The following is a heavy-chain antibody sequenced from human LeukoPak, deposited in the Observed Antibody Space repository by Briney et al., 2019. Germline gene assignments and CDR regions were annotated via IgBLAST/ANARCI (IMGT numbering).Heavy chain of an antibody. Sequence: GASVKVSCKASGYTFTSYGISWVRQAPGQGLEWMGWISAYNGNTNYAQKLQGRVTMTTDTSTSTAYMELRSLRSDDTAVYYCARVSYYYDSSGLPRYYYGMDVWGQGTTVTVSS. D-gene: IGHD3-22*01. J-gene: IGHJ6*02. CDR3: ARVSYYYDSSGLPRYYYGMDV. V-gene: IGHV1-18*01. CDR2: ISAYNGNT. CDR1: GYTFTSYG.